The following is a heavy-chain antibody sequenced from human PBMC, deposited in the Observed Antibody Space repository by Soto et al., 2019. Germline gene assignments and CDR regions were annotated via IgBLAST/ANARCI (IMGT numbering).Heavy chain of an antibody. V-gene: IGHV3-11*03. J-gene: IGHJ4*02. CDR2: SSNSGTFT. CDR1: GFTLSDPY. CDR3: ARSGDNYNVLDY. Sequence: PWCSLKLSCAACGFTLSDPYISWIRQAPGKGLEWVSFSSNSGTFTKYADSVKGRFTISRDNAKNSLYLQINSLRGEDTAIYFCARSGDNYNVLDYWGPGTPVTVSS. D-gene: IGHD3-10*02.